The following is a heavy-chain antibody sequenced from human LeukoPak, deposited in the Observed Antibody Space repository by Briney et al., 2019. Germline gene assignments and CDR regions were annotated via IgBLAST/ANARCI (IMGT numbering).Heavy chain of an antibody. J-gene: IGHJ4*02. Sequence: GGSLRLSCAASGFTFSSYAMSWVRQAPGKGLEWVSSISGSSSYMYYADSVKGRFSISRDNAKNSLYLQMNSLRAEDTAVYYCARDLLGWELHYFDYWGQGTLVTVSS. V-gene: IGHV3-21*01. CDR2: ISGSSSYM. CDR3: ARDLLGWELHYFDY. CDR1: GFTFSSYA. D-gene: IGHD1-26*01.